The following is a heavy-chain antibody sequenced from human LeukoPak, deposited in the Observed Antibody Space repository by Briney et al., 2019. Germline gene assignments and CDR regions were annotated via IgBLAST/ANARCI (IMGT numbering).Heavy chain of an antibody. CDR1: GFTFSSYG. CDR2: IRYDGSNK. D-gene: IGHD6-13*01. V-gene: IGHV3-30*02. Sequence: GGSLRLSCAASGFTFSSYGMHWVRQAPDKGLEWVTFIRYDGSNKYYADSVKGRFTISRDNSKNTLYLQMNSLRAEDTAVYYCAKDWGIAAAGTEYYYGMDVWGQGTTVTVSS. J-gene: IGHJ6*02. CDR3: AKDWGIAAAGTEYYYGMDV.